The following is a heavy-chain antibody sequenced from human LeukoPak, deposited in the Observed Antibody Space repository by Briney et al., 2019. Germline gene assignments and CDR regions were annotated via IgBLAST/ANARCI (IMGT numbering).Heavy chain of an antibody. V-gene: IGHV3-15*01. CDR3: TTGSIYGDYFDY. J-gene: IGHJ4*02. Sequence: GGSLRLSCAASGFTFSNAWMSWVRQAPGKGLEWVGRIKSKTDGGTTDYAAPVKGRFTISRDDSKNTLYLQMNSLKTEDTAVYYCTTGSIYGDYFDYWGQGTLVTVSS. D-gene: IGHD4-17*01. CDR1: GFTFSNAW. CDR2: IKSKTDGGTT.